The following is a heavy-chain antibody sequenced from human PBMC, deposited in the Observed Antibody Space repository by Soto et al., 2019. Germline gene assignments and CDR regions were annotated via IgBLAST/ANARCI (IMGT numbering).Heavy chain of an antibody. J-gene: IGHJ4*02. CDR2: ISYSSSTI. CDR1: GFTFSSYS. D-gene: IGHD3-22*01. V-gene: IGHV3-48*02. CDR3: ARERGFYYDSSYFDY. Sequence: GGSLRLSCAASGFTFSSYSMNWVRQAPGKGLEWVSYISYSSSTIYYADSVKGRFTISRDNAKNSLYLHMNSLRDEDTAVYYCARERGFYYDSSYFDYWGQGT.